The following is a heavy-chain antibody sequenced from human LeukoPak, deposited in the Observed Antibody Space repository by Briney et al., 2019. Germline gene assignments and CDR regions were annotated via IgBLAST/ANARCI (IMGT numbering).Heavy chain of an antibody. CDR3: ARTWYSSSWYSPDAFDI. V-gene: IGHV4-34*01. J-gene: IGHJ3*02. CDR1: GGSFSGYY. CDR2: INHSGST. D-gene: IGHD6-13*01. Sequence: SETLSLTCAVYGGSFSGYYWSWIRQPPGKGLEWIGEINHSGSTNYNPSLKSRVTISVDTSKNQFSLKLSSVTAADTAVYCCARTWYSSSWYSPDAFDIWGQGTMVTVSS.